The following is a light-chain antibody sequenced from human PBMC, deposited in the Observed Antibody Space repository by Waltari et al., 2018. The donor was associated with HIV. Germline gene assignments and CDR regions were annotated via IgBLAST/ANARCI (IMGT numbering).Light chain of an antibody. J-gene: IGKJ5*01. Sequence: EIVLTQSPGTLSLSPGDGPTLSCRASQSVSSSYLAWYQQKPGRAPSLLIYGVSSRATGIPDRFSGSGSGTDFTLIISRLEPEDFAVYYCQQYGSSPPITFGQGTRLEIK. V-gene: IGKV3-20*01. CDR1: QSVSSSY. CDR2: GVS. CDR3: QQYGSSPPIT.